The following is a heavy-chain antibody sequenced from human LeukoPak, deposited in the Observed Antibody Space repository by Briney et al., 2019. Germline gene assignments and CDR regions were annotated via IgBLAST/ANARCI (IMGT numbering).Heavy chain of an antibody. D-gene: IGHD6-13*01. V-gene: IGHV4-34*01. CDR3: ARAAQLVRDFDY. CDR2: INHSGST. Sequence: SETPSLTCAVYGGSFSGYYWSWIRQPPGKGLEWIGEINHSGSTNYNPSLKSRVTISVDTSKNQFSLKLSSVTAADTAVYYCARAAQLVRDFDYWGQGTLVTVSS. J-gene: IGHJ4*02. CDR1: GGSFSGYY.